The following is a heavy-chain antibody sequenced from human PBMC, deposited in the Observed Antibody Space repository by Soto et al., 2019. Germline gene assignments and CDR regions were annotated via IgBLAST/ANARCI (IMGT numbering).Heavy chain of an antibody. CDR3: ARDVDIVVVVAATLDY. V-gene: IGHV3-30-3*01. CDR2: ISYDGSNK. D-gene: IGHD2-15*01. CDR1: GFTFSSYA. J-gene: IGHJ4*02. Sequence: QVQLVESGGGVVQPGRSLRLSCAASGFTFSSYAMHWVRQAPGKGLEWVAVISYDGSNKYYADSVKGRFTISRDNSKNTLYLQMNSLRAEDTAVYYCARDVDIVVVVAATLDYWGQGTLVTVSS.